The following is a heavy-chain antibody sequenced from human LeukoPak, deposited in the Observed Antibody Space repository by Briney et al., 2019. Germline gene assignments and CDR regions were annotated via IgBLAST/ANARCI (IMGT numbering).Heavy chain of an antibody. D-gene: IGHD6-19*01. Sequence: GASVKVSCKASGYTFTSYGISWVRQAPGQGLEWMGWISAYNGNTNYAQKLQGRVTMTTDTSTSTVYMDLRSLRSGDTAVYYCARGGNSGWRTPNDDYWGQGTLVTVSS. CDR2: ISAYNGNT. J-gene: IGHJ4*02. CDR1: GYTFTSYG. V-gene: IGHV1-18*01. CDR3: ARGGNSGWRTPNDDY.